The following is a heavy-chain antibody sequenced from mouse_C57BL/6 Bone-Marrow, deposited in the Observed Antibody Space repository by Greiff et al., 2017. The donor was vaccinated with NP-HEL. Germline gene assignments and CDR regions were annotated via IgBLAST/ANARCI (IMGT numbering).Heavy chain of an antibody. CDR1: GYAFSSYW. CDR3: THYGSSYWYFEG. D-gene: IGHD1-1*01. Sequence: QVQLQQSGAELVKPGASVKISCKASGYAFSSYWMNWVKQRPGKGLEWIGQIYPGDGDTNYNGKFKGKATLTADKSSSTAYMQLSSLTSEDSAVYFCTHYGSSYWYFEGWGTGTTVTVSS. CDR2: IYPGDGDT. J-gene: IGHJ1*03. V-gene: IGHV1-80*01.